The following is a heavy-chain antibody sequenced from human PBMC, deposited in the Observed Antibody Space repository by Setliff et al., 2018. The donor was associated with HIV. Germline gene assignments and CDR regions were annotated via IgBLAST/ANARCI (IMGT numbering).Heavy chain of an antibody. CDR3: ARGPKSLRYFAPPRVGYLDL. J-gene: IGHJ2*01. D-gene: IGHD3-9*01. Sequence: ASVKVSCKASGYTFTNSDINWVRQAPGHGLEWMGWMNPKSGNTGYAQKFRGRVTMTRNTSISTAYMELSSLRSEDTAVYYCARGPKSLRYFAPPRVGYLDLWGRGTLVTVSS. CDR1: GYTFTNSD. V-gene: IGHV1-8*02. CDR2: MNPKSGNT.